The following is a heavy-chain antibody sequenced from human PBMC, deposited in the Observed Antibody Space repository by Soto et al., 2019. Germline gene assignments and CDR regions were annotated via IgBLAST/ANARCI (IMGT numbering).Heavy chain of an antibody. CDR3: ARHYYTDPFDY. CDR1: GASISSYY. J-gene: IGHJ4*02. Sequence: QVQLQESGPGLVKPSETLSLTCTVSGASISSYYWSWIRQPPGKGLEWIGYISYSGSTNYKSSLTSRVTISLDTSKNQFSLKLNSVTAADTAVYYCARHYYTDPFDYWGQGALVTVSS. D-gene: IGHD3-22*01. CDR2: ISYSGST. V-gene: IGHV4-59*08.